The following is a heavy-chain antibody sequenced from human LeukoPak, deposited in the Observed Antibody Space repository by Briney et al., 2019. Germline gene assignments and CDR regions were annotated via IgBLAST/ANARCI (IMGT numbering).Heavy chain of an antibody. CDR3: ARDSRIPGIAVAGGIDY. Sequence: ASVKVSCKASGYTFTSYYMHWVRQAPGQGLEWMGIINPSGGSTSYAQKFQGRVTMTRDTSTSTVYTELSSLRSEDTAVYYCARDSRIPGIAVAGGIDYWGQGTLVTVSS. CDR2: INPSGGST. CDR1: GYTFTSYY. V-gene: IGHV1-46*01. J-gene: IGHJ4*02. D-gene: IGHD6-19*01.